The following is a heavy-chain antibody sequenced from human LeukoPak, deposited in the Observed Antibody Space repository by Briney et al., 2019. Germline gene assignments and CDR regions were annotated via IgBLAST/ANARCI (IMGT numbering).Heavy chain of an antibody. V-gene: IGHV7-4-1*02. D-gene: IGHD3-10*01. CDR2: INTNTGNP. CDR1: GYTFTSYD. Sequence: ASVKVSCKASGYTFTSYDINWVRQATGQGLEWMGWINTNTGNPTYAQGFTGRFVFSLDTSVSTAYLQISSLKAEDTAAYYCAREGADYYGSGSYYNPFDYWGQGTLVTVSS. CDR3: AREGADYYGSGSYYNPFDY. J-gene: IGHJ4*02.